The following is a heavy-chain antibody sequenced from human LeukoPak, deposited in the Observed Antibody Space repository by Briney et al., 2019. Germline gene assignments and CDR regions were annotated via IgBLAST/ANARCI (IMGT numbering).Heavy chain of an antibody. J-gene: IGHJ6*02. Sequence: SETLSLTCTVSGGSLSNYYWSWVRQPAGKGLEWIGRVYTSRSTNYNPSLKSRVTMAVDTSKNQFSLKLNSVTAADTAVYYCGRTGIGSSYYYGMDVWGQGTTVTVSS. CDR3: GRTGIGSSYYYGMDV. CDR2: VYTSRST. V-gene: IGHV4-4*07. D-gene: IGHD6-6*01. CDR1: GGSLSNYY.